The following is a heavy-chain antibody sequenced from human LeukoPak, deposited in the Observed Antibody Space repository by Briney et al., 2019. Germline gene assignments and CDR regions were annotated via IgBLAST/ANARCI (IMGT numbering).Heavy chain of an antibody. CDR1: GFTFDDYA. CDR2: ISWDGGST. D-gene: IGHD4-17*01. Sequence: GGSLRLSCAASGFTFDDYAMHWVRQAPGKGLEWVSLISWDGGSTYYADSVKGRFTISRDNSKNTLYLQMNSLRAEDTAVYYCARGKTTIDYWGQGTLVTVSS. J-gene: IGHJ4*02. V-gene: IGHV3-43D*03. CDR3: ARGKTTIDY.